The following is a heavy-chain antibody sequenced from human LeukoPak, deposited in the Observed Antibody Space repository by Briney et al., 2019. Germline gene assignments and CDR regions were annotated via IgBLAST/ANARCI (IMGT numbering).Heavy chain of an antibody. D-gene: IGHD5-18*01. CDR2: IRSKAYRGTT. Sequence: GGSLRLSCRGSGFTFGDHAMSWVRQAPGKGLEWVGFIRSKAYRGTTEYAASVKGRFTISRDDSASIAYLQMNSLKTEDTAVYYWARGPIQLWIHNAMDVWGQGTTVTVSS. CDR1: GFTFGDHA. J-gene: IGHJ6*02. V-gene: IGHV3-49*04. CDR3: ARGPIQLWIHNAMDV.